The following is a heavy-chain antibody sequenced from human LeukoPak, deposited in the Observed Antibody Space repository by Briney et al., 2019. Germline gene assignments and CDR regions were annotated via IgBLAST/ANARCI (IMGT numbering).Heavy chain of an antibody. J-gene: IGHJ4*02. V-gene: IGHV1-2*02. CDR1: GYTFTAYY. CDR3: ASGCSTASCHEPFYSDY. D-gene: IGHD2-2*01. CDR2: INPNSGGT. Sequence: ASVKVSCKTSGYTFTAYYIYWVRQAPGQGPEWMGWINPNSGGTNSAQKFQGRVTMTRDASISTAYMELSRLRSDDTAVYYCASGCSTASCHEPFYSDYWGQGTLVTVSS.